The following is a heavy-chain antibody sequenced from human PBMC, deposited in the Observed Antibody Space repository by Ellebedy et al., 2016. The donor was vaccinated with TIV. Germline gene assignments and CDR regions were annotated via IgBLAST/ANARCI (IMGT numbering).Heavy chain of an antibody. J-gene: IGHJ4*02. CDR1: GGTFSSYA. Sequence: SVKVSXXASGGTFSSYAISWVRQAPGQGLEWMGRIIPILGIANYAQKFQGRVTITADKSTSTAYMELSSLRSEDTAVYYCASRLEMATTTTPFDYWGQGTLVTVSS. D-gene: IGHD5-24*01. CDR2: IIPILGIA. CDR3: ASRLEMATTTTPFDY. V-gene: IGHV1-69*04.